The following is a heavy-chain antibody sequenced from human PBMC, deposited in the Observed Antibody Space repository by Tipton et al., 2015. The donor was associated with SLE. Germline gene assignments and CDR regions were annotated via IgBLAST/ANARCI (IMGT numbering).Heavy chain of an antibody. Sequence: LRLSCTVSGGSISSHYWSWIRQPPGKGLEWIGYIYYSGSTNYNPSLKSRVTISVDTSKNQFSLKLSSVTAADTAVYYCARGSSGWSFDYWGQGTLVTVSS. CDR3: ARGSSGWSFDY. V-gene: IGHV4-59*11. CDR2: IYYSGST. J-gene: IGHJ4*02. CDR1: GGSISSHY. D-gene: IGHD6-19*01.